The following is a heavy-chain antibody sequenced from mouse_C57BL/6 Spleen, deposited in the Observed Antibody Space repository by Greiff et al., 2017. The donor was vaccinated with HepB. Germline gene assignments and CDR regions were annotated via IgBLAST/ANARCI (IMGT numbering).Heavy chain of an antibody. CDR3: TRSGTAQATWFAY. D-gene: IGHD3-2*02. J-gene: IGHJ3*01. CDR2: IYPGNSDT. V-gene: IGHV1-5*01. Sequence: VQLQQSGTVLARPGASVKMSCKTSGYTFTSYWMHWVKQRPGQGLEWIGAIYPGNSDTSYNQKFKGKAKLTAVTSASTAYMELSSLTNEDSAVYYCTRSGTAQATWFAYWGQGTLVTVSA. CDR1: GYTFTSYW.